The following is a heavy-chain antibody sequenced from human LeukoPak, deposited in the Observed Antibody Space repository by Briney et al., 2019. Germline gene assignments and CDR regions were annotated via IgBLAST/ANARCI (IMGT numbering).Heavy chain of an antibody. CDR1: GFTFSSYS. Sequence: GGSLRLSCAASGFTFSSYSMNWVRQAPGKGLEWVSSISSSSSYIYYADSVKGRFTISRDNAKNSLYLQMNSLRAEDTAVYYCAREGVVLWLGELDAFDIWGQGTMVTVSS. J-gene: IGHJ3*02. D-gene: IGHD3-10*01. CDR2: ISSSSSYI. V-gene: IGHV3-21*01. CDR3: AREGVVLWLGELDAFDI.